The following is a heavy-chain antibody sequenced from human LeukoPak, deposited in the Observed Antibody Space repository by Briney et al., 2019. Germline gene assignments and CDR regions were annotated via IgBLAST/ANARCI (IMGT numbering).Heavy chain of an antibody. CDR3: ATPDTLMDIA. CDR2: ITDSGGST. Sequence: GGSLRLSCAASGFTFSSYVMSWVRQAPGKGLEWVSCITDSGGSTYYAVSVKGRFTISRDNSKNMLYLQMNSLRAEDTAVYYCATPDTLMDIAWGQGTLVTVSS. V-gene: IGHV3-23*01. J-gene: IGHJ5*02. CDR1: GFTFSSYV. D-gene: IGHD5-18*01.